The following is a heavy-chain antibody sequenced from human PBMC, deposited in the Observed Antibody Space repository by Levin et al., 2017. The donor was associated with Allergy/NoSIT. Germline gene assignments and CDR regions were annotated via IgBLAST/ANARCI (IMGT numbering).Heavy chain of an antibody. V-gene: IGHV3-21*01. CDR3: ARDLSLDYYDTSGYSFDF. CDR2: ISSSGAYI. CDR1: GFTFSSCS. D-gene: IGHD3-22*01. J-gene: IGHJ4*02. Sequence: TPGGSLRLSCAASGFTFSSCSMNWVRQAPGKGLEWVSSISSSGAYIYYADSVKGRFTISRDNAKNSLYLQMNSLRAEDTAVYYCARDLSLDYYDTSGYSFDFWGQGTLVIVSS.